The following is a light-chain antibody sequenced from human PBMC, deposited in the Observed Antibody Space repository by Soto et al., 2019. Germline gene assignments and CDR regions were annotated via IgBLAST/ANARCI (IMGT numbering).Light chain of an antibody. V-gene: IGLV2-14*01. J-gene: IGLJ2*01. CDR2: DVS. CDR3: SSYTSSSTLVV. CDR1: SSDVGGYNY. Sequence: QSALTQPASVSGSPGQSITISCTGTSSDVGGYNYVSWYQQHPGKAPKLMIYDVSNRPSGVSNRFSGSKSGNTASLSISGLQAEDEADYYSSSYTSSSTLVVFRGGIKLTVL.